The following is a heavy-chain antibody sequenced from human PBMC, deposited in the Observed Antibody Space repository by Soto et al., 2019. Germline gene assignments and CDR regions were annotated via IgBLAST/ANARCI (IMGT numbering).Heavy chain of an antibody. J-gene: IGHJ4*02. CDR3: ARGGSGWNPHFDY. Sequence: SETLSLTCDVSSSPGAAGQYWSWIRQPPGKGLEWIGEINHSGSTNYNPSLRSRVTISVDTSKNQFSLKLSSVTAADTAVYYCARGGSGWNPHFDYWGQGTLVTVSS. CDR1: SSPGAAGQY. V-gene: IGHV4-34*01. CDR2: INHSGST. D-gene: IGHD6-19*01.